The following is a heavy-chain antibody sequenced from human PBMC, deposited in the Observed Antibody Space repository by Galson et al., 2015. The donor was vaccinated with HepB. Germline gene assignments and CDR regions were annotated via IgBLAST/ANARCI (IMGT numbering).Heavy chain of an antibody. D-gene: IGHD3-22*01. Sequence: SLRLSCAASGFTFSSYGMHWVRQAPGKGLEWVAVIWYDGSNKYYADSVKGRFTISRDNSKNTLYLQMNSLRAEDTAVYYCARVADYYDSSGYYYEGLGLDYWGQGTLVTVSS. CDR2: IWYDGSNK. J-gene: IGHJ4*02. CDR1: GFTFSSYG. V-gene: IGHV3-33*01. CDR3: ARVADYYDSSGYYYEGLGLDY.